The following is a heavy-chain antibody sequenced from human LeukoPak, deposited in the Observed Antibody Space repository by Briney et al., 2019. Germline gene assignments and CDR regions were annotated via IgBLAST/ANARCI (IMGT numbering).Heavy chain of an antibody. CDR1: GFTFSDYY. Sequence: GGSLRLSCAASGFTFSDYYMSWIRQAPGKGLEWVSYISSSGSTIYYADSVKGRFTISRDNAKNSLHLQMNSLRAEDTAVYYCARGGSCSSTSCYKSFDYWGQGTLVTVSS. V-gene: IGHV3-11*01. J-gene: IGHJ4*02. D-gene: IGHD2-2*02. CDR3: ARGGSCSSTSCYKSFDY. CDR2: ISSSGSTI.